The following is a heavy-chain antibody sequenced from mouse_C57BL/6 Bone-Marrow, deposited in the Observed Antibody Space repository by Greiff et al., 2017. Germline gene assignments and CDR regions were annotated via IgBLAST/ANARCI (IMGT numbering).Heavy chain of an antibody. Sequence: VQLQPSGAELARPGASVKLSCKASGYTFTSYGISWVKQRTGPGLEWIGEIYPSSGNTYYNEKFKGKATLTADKSSSTAYMELRSLTSEDSAVYFCARIDAWFAYGGQGTLVTVSA. V-gene: IGHV1-81*01. CDR1: GYTFTSYG. CDR3: ARIDAWFAY. J-gene: IGHJ3*01. CDR2: IYPSSGNT.